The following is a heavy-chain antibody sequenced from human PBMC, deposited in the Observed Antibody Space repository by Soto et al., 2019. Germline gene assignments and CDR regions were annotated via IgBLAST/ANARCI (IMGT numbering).Heavy chain of an antibody. CDR3: AHRRVNYGLDV. Sequence: SGPTLVNPTQTLTLTCTFSGLSVTTSEVGVGWIRQPPGKALEWLAHIYWDDDKRYSPSLKNRLTITRDTSKNQVVLTMTKMDPVDTGTYYCAHRRVNYGLDVWGQGTTVTVSS. J-gene: IGHJ6*02. D-gene: IGHD6-13*01. CDR1: GLSVTTSEVG. CDR2: IYWDDDK. V-gene: IGHV2-5*02.